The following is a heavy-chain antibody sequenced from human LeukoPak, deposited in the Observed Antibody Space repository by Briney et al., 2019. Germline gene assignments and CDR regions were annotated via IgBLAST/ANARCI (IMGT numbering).Heavy chain of an antibody. J-gene: IGHJ4*02. CDR2: INTDGSST. CDR1: GFTFSSYW. Sequence: GGSLRLSCAASGFTFSSYWMHWVRQAPGKGLVWVSCINTDGSSTSYADSVKGRFTISRDNAKNTLYLQMNSLRAEDTAVYYCARVSSSSWWALDYWGQGTLVTVSS. D-gene: IGHD6-13*01. CDR3: ARVSSSSWWALDY. V-gene: IGHV3-74*01.